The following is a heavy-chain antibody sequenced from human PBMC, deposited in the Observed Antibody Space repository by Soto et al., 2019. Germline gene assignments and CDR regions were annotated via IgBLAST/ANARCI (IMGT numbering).Heavy chain of an antibody. CDR1: GFTFSIYA. D-gene: IGHD6-19*01. V-gene: IGHV3-23*01. CDR2: ISGSGDYT. Sequence: EVQLLESGGGLVQPGGSLRLSCAASGFTFSIYAMSWVRQAPGKGLEWVSAISGSGDYTYYADSGKGRFAISRDNSKNTLYLQMNSLRAEDTAVYYCAKVLKAVAGTYDYWVQGTLVTVSS. J-gene: IGHJ4*02. CDR3: AKVLKAVAGTYDY.